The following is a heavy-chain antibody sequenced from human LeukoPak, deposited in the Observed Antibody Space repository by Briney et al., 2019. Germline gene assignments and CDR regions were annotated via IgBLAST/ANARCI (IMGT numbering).Heavy chain of an antibody. Sequence: GRSLRLSCAASGFTFSSYAMHWVRQAPGKGLEWVAVISYDGSNKYYADSVKGRFTISRDNAKNSLYLQMNSLRAEDTAVYYCASGLTTVTAVDYWGQGTLATVSS. CDR2: ISYDGSNK. J-gene: IGHJ4*02. V-gene: IGHV3-30-3*01. CDR1: GFTFSSYA. D-gene: IGHD4-17*01. CDR3: ASGLTTVTAVDY.